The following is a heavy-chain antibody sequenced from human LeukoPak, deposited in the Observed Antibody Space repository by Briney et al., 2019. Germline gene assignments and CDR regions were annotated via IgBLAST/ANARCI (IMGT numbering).Heavy chain of an antibody. Sequence: SETLSLTCTVSGGSISSYYWSWIRQPPGKGLEWIGYIYYSGSTNYNPPLKSRVTISVDTSKNQFSLKLSSVTAADTAVYYCARSQYTMVRGVIAYYFDYRGQGTLVTVSS. CDR1: GGSISSYY. CDR3: ARSQYTMVRGVIAYYFDY. D-gene: IGHD3-10*01. CDR2: IYYSGST. V-gene: IGHV4-59*12. J-gene: IGHJ4*02.